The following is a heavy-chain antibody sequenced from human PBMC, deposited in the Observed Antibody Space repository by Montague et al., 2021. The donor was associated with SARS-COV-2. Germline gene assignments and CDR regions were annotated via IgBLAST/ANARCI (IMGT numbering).Heavy chain of an antibody. D-gene: IGHD3-10*01. CDR3: ARATSVRGAVNWFDP. V-gene: IGHV4-59*11. Sequence: SETLSLTCAVSGGSISSHYWSFIRQPPGKGLEWIAYINYSGGTNYNPSLKSRVTISVGTSKNHFSLHLRPVTPADTAVYFCARATSVRGAVNWFDPWGQGTLVTVSS. J-gene: IGHJ5*02. CDR1: GGSISSHY. CDR2: INYSGGT.